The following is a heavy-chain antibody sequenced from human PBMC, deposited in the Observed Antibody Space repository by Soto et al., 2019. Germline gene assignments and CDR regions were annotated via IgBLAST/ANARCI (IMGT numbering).Heavy chain of an antibody. Sequence: EVQLVESGGGLVQPGGSLRLSCEASRGAFGDYWMHWVRQAPGKGLVWVSRINRDANDIIYADSVKGRFTASRDNAKNRVLLQMNSRRGEDTAVYDCARDVPHKWFDAWGQGTLVTVSS. CDR3: ARDVPHKWFDA. J-gene: IGHJ5*02. CDR1: RGAFGDYW. V-gene: IGHV3-74*01. D-gene: IGHD3-10*02. CDR2: INRDANDI.